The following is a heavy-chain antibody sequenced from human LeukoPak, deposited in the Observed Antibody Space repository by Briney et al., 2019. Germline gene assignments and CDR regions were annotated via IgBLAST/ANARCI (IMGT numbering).Heavy chain of an antibody. CDR3: ARDLFSLGDY. CDR2: INSDGSTT. V-gene: IGHV3-74*01. CDR1: GFTLSSYW. D-gene: IGHD3-3*01. J-gene: IGHJ4*02. Sequence: GGSLRLSCAASGFTLSSYWMHWVRQGPGKGLVWVSRINSDGSTTNYADSVKGRFTISRDNAKSTLYLQMNSLRAEDTAVYYCARDLFSLGDYWGQGILVTVSS.